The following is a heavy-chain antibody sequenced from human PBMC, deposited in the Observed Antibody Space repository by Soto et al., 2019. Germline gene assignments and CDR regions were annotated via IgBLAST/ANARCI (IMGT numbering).Heavy chain of an antibody. V-gene: IGHV3-53*01. CDR3: ARDHIAVAGTGYYYYYGMDV. J-gene: IGHJ6*02. Sequence: GGSLRLSCAASGFTVSSNYMSWVRQAPGKGLEWVSVIYSGGSTYYADSVKGRFTISRDNSKNTLYLQMNSVRAEDTAVYYCARDHIAVAGTGYYYYYGMDVWGQGTTVTVSS. CDR2: IYSGGST. D-gene: IGHD6-19*01. CDR1: GFTVSSNY.